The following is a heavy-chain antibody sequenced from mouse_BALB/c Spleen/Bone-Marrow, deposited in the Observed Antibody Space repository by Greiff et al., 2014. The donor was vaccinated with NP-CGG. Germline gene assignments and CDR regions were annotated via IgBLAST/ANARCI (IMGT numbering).Heavy chain of an antibody. CDR2: ISYSGST. J-gene: IGHJ3*01. D-gene: IGHD2-10*02. CDR3: GKGTPYGNSFAY. CDR1: GYSITSDYA. V-gene: IGHV3-2*02. Sequence: VQLQQSGPGLVKPSQSLSLTCTVTGYSITSDYAWNWIRQFPGNKLEWMGYISYSGSTSYNPSLKSRISITRDTSKNQFFLQLNSVTTEDTATYYCGKGTPYGNSFAYWGQGTLVTVSA.